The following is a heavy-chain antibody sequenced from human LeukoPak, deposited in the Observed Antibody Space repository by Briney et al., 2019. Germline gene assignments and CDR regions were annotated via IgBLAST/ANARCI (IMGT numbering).Heavy chain of an antibody. Sequence: SETLSLTCTVSGGSISSGGCYWSWIRQPPGKGLEWIGYIYHSGSTYYNPSLKSRVTISVDRSKNQFSLKLSSVTAADTAVYYCARGTYCGPDCYSFEYWGQGTLVTVSS. CDR3: ARGTYCGPDCYSFEY. J-gene: IGHJ4*02. D-gene: IGHD2-21*01. CDR2: IYHSGST. CDR1: GGSISSGGCY. V-gene: IGHV4-30-2*01.